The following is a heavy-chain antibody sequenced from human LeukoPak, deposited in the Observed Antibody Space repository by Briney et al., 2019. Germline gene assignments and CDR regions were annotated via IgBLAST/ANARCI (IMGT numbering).Heavy chain of an antibody. J-gene: IGHJ4*02. CDR3: AGGIGSYDILTGVDY. CDR1: GGSISSYY. Sequence: PSETLSLTCTVSGGSISSYYWSWIRQPPGKGLEWIGYIYYSGSTNYNPSLKGRVTISVDTSKNQFSLKLSSVTAADTAVYYCAGGIGSYDILTGVDYWGQGTLVTVSS. D-gene: IGHD3-9*01. CDR2: IYYSGST. V-gene: IGHV4-59*01.